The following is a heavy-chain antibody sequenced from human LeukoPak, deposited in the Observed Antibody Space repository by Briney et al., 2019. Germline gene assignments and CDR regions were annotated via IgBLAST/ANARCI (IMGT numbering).Heavy chain of an antibody. CDR3: TREVGSFDY. J-gene: IGHJ4*02. CDR1: GFTFSSFG. CDR2: FSGGGSST. Sequence: GGSLRLSCAASGFTFSSFGMSWVRQAPGKGLEYVSAFSGGGSSTYYADSVKGRFTISRDNSKNTLYLQMNSLRAEDTAVYYCTREVGSFDYWGQGTLVTVSS. V-gene: IGHV3-23*01. D-gene: IGHD1-26*01.